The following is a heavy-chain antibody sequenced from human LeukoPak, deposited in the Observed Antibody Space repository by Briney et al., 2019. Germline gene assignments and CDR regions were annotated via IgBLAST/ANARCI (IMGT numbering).Heavy chain of an antibody. V-gene: IGHV1-8*03. D-gene: IGHD5-12*01. Sequence: ASVKVSCKASGYTFTSYDINWVRQATGQGLEWMGWMNPNSGNTGYAQKFQGRVTITRNTSISTAYMELSSLRSEDTAVYYCARGVATSGAFDIWGQGTRVTVSS. CDR2: MNPNSGNT. J-gene: IGHJ3*02. CDR3: ARGVATSGAFDI. CDR1: GYTFTSYD.